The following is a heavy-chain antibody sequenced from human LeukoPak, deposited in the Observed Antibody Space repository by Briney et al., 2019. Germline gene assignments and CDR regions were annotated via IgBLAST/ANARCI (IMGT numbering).Heavy chain of an antibody. CDR2: IYYSGST. CDR3: ARNLAGFDP. Sequence: PSETLSLTCTVSGVSISSHYWSWIRQPPRKGLEWIGYIYYSGSTNYNPSLKSRVTISVDTSKNQFTLKLSSVTAADTAVYYCARNLAGFDPWGQGTLVTVSS. CDR1: GVSISSHY. J-gene: IGHJ5*02. V-gene: IGHV4-59*11.